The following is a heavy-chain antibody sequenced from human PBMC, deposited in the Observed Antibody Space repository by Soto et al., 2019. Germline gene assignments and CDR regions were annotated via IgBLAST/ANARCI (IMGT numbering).Heavy chain of an antibody. J-gene: IGHJ5*02. D-gene: IGHD3-16*01. CDR3: VTSGGFDH. CDR2: INSDGSTR. CDR1: GFTFSNYW. V-gene: IGHV3-74*01. Sequence: EAQLMESGGGLVQPGGSLRLSCVASGFTFSNYWMHWVRQAPGKGLVWVSRINSDGSTRSYAESVKGRFTISRDNVKNTLYLQMNSLRAEDTAVYYCVTSGGFDHWGQGTLVTVSS.